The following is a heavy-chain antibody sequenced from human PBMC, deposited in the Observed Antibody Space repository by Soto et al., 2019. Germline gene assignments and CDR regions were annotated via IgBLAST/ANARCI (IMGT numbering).Heavy chain of an antibody. J-gene: IGHJ4*02. CDR3: AKARFKYDFWSGYCFDY. CDR1: GFTFSSYA. D-gene: IGHD3-3*01. V-gene: IGHV3-23*01. Sequence: RLSCAASGFTFSSYAMSWVRQAPGKGLEWVSAISGSGGSTYYADSVKGRFTISRDNSKNTLHLQMNSLRAEDTAVYYCAKARFKYDFWSGYCFDYWGQGTLVTVSS. CDR2: ISGSGGST.